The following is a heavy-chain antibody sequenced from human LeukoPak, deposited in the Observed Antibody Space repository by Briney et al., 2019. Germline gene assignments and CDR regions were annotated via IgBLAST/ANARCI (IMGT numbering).Heavy chain of an antibody. V-gene: IGHV4-30-2*03. CDR3: ARVYAGYGSGSYWRNNWFDP. CDR1: GGSISSGGYS. Sequence: MPSETLSLTCAVSGGSISSGGYSWSWIRQPPGKGLEWIGSIYYSGSTYYNPSLKSRVTISVGTSKNQFSLKLSSVTAADTAVYYCARVYAGYGSGSYWRNNWFDPWGQGTLVTVSS. D-gene: IGHD3-10*01. CDR2: IYYSGST. J-gene: IGHJ5*02.